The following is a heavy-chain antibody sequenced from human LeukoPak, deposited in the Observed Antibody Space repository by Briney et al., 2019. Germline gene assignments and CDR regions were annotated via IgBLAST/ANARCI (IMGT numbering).Heavy chain of an antibody. CDR3: ARAAVGFLEWLLFDY. Sequence: SETLSLTCTVSGGSISSYYWSRIRQPPGKGLEWIGYIYYSGSTNYNPSLKSRVTISVDTSKNQFSLKLSSVTAADTAVYYCARAAVGFLEWLLFDYWGQGTLVTVSS. CDR2: IYYSGST. CDR1: GGSISSYY. V-gene: IGHV4-59*01. J-gene: IGHJ4*02. D-gene: IGHD3-3*02.